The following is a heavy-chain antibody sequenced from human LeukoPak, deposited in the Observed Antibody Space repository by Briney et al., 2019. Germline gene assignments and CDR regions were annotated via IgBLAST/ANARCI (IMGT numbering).Heavy chain of an antibody. Sequence: ASVKVSCKASGYTFTSYGISWVRQAPGQGLEWMGWISAYNGNANYAQKLQGRVTMTTDTSTSTAYMELRSLRSEDTAVYYCAREGRVLWFGELLSHWFDPWGQGTLVTVSS. V-gene: IGHV1-18*01. CDR3: AREGRVLWFGELLSHWFDP. D-gene: IGHD3-10*01. J-gene: IGHJ5*02. CDR2: ISAYNGNA. CDR1: GYTFTSYG.